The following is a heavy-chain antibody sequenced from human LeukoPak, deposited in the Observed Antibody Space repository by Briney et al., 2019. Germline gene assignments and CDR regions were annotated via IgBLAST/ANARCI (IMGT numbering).Heavy chain of an antibody. CDR1: GFPFSSYA. V-gene: IGHV3-64D*06. J-gene: IGHJ3*01. Sequence: GGSLRLSCSGSGFPFSSYALHWVRQAPRKGLEYVSAINNNGGTTYYADSVKDRFTISRDNSKNTLFLQMSSLRPEDTAVYYCLYGDYGGDAFPFWGQGAMVTVSP. D-gene: IGHD4-17*01. CDR2: INNNGGTT. CDR3: LYGDYGGDAFPF.